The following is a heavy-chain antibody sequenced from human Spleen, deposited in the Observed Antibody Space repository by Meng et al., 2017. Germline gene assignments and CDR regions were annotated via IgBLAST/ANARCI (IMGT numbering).Heavy chain of an antibody. D-gene: IGHD3-10*01. CDR3: ARVSAASGSYFY. J-gene: IGHJ4*02. CDR1: GYTFTSYA. V-gene: IGHV1-3*01. CDR2: INAGNGNT. Sequence: QVQLVQSGAEVKKPGASVKVSCKASGYTFTSYAVHWVRQAPGQRLEWMGWINAGNGNTKYSQKFQGKVTITRDTSASTGYMELSSLRSEDTAVYYCARVSAASGSYFYWGQGTLVTVSS.